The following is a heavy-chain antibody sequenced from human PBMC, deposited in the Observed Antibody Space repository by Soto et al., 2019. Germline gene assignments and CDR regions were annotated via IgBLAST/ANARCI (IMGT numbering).Heavy chain of an antibody. D-gene: IGHD2-2*01. Sequence: EVQLVESGGGLVQPGRSLTLSCAASGFTFDDYAMHWVRQARGKGLEWVSGISWNSDTIGYADSVRGRFTISRDNAENSLYLQTNSLGAEDTALYYCAKDKGPRNCSTRNCFWVALGMDVWGQGTTVTVSS. J-gene: IGHJ6*02. CDR3: AKDKGPRNCSTRNCFWVALGMDV. CDR2: ISWNSDTI. V-gene: IGHV3-9*01. CDR1: GFTFDDYA.